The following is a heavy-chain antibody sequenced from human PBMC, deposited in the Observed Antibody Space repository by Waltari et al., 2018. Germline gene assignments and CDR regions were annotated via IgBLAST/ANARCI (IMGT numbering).Heavy chain of an antibody. J-gene: IGHJ5*02. D-gene: IGHD1-26*01. V-gene: IGHV1-69*08. CDR3: ARVRDPGVGATNWFDP. CDR1: GGTFSSYA. CDR2: IIPIFGTA. Sequence: QVQLVQSGAEVKKPGSSVKVSCKASGGTFSSYAISWVRQAPGQGLEWMGRIIPIFGTANYAQKFQGRVTITADKSTSTAYMELSSLRSEDTAVYYCARVRDPGVGATNWFDPWGQGTLVTVSS.